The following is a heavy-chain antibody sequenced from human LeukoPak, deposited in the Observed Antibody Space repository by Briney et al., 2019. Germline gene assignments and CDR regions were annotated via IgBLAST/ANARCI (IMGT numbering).Heavy chain of an antibody. CDR2: IKPDGSEK. J-gene: IGHJ5*02. D-gene: IGHD2-21*01. V-gene: IGHV3-7*04. CDR1: GFTFSSYW. CDR3: ARGGTRYSA. Sequence: GGSLRLSCAASGFTFSSYWMSWVRQAPGKGLEWVANIKPDGSEKYFVGSVKGRFTISRDNAKNSLYLQMNSLRAEDTGVYYCARGGTRYSAWGQGTLVTVSS.